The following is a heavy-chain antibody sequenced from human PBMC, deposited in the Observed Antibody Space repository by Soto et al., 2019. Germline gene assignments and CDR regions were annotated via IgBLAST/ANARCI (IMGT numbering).Heavy chain of an antibody. Sequence: QVQLVESGGGVVQPGRSLRLSCAASGFTFSSYGMHWVRQAPGKGLEWVAVIWYDGSNKYYADSVKGRFTISRDNSKNTLHLQMSSLRAEDTAVYYCATSIRGLQHWGQGTLVTVSS. V-gene: IGHV3-33*01. J-gene: IGHJ1*01. D-gene: IGHD6-6*01. CDR1: GFTFSSYG. CDR2: IWYDGSNK. CDR3: ATSIRGLQH.